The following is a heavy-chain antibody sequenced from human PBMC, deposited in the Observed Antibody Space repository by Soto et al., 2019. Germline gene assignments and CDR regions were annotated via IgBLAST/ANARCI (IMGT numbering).Heavy chain of an antibody. CDR3: ARLYGDYGDYYFDY. D-gene: IGHD4-17*01. CDR1: GYTFTSYD. V-gene: IGHV1-8*01. CDR2: MNPNSGNT. Sequence: AAVPLSCKASGYTFTSYDINWVRQATGQGLEWMGWMNPNSGNTGYAQKFQGRVTMTRNTSISTAYMELSSLRSEDTAVYYCARLYGDYGDYYFDYWGQGTLVTVSS. J-gene: IGHJ4*02.